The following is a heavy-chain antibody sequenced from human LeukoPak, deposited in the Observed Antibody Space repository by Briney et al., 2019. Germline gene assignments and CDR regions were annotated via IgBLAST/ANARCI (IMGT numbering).Heavy chain of an antibody. J-gene: IGHJ4*02. CDR2: ISSSGSTI. CDR3: ARERSRESYWGSGVYYFDY. Sequence: GGSLRLSCAASGFTFSSYEMNWVRQAPGKGLEWVSYISSSGSTIYYADSVKGRFTISRDNAKNSLYLQMNSLRAEDTAVYYCARERSRESYWGSGVYYFDYWGQGTLVTVSS. CDR1: GFTFSSYE. V-gene: IGHV3-48*03. D-gene: IGHD3-16*01.